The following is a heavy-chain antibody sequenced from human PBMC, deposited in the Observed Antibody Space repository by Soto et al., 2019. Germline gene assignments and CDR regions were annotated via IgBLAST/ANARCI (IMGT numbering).Heavy chain of an antibody. Sequence: PSETLSLTWTVSGGSISSYYWSWIRQPPGKGLEWIGYIYYSRSTNYNPSLKSRVTISVDTSKNQFSLKRSSVTAADTAVYYCARDRARLPHAPGGMDVWGQGTTVTVSS. CDR3: ARDRARLPHAPGGMDV. CDR1: GGSISSYY. D-gene: IGHD2-21*02. V-gene: IGHV4-59*01. CDR2: IYYSRST. J-gene: IGHJ6*02.